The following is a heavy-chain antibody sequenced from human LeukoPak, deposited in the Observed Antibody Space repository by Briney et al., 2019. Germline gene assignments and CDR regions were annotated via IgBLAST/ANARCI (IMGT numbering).Heavy chain of an antibody. Sequence: ASVKVSCKASGYTFTSYYMHWVRQAPGQGLEWMGIIDPSGGSTSYAQKFQGRVTMTRDMSTSTVYMELSSLRSEDTAVYYCARDTGSGYDLDYWGQGTLVTVSS. V-gene: IGHV1-46*01. D-gene: IGHD5-12*01. J-gene: IGHJ4*02. CDR1: GYTFTSYY. CDR2: IDPSGGST. CDR3: ARDTGSGYDLDY.